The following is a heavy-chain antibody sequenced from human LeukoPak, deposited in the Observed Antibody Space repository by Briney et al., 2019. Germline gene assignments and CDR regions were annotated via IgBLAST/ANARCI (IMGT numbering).Heavy chain of an antibody. CDR2: IYYSGST. D-gene: IGHD3-16*01. Sequence: PSETLSLTCTVSGGSISSGGCYRSWIRQHPGDGLKWIGYIYYSGSTYYNPSLKSRVTISIDTSKNHFSLKLSSVTAADTAVYYCARAGGFFSPFGYWGQGTLVTVSS. V-gene: IGHV4-31*03. CDR1: GGSISSGGCY. CDR3: ARAGGFFSPFGY. J-gene: IGHJ4*02.